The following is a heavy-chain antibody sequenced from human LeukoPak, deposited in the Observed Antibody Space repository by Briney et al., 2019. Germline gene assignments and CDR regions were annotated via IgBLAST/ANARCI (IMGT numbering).Heavy chain of an antibody. V-gene: IGHV4-4*09. J-gene: IGHJ5*02. CDR3: ARDGDFWDGRSWFDP. CDR1: GGSISSFY. Sequence: KTSETLSLTCNVSGGSISSFYLSWIRQPPGKGLEWIGYIYTSGTTKYNPSLKSRLTMSVDTSNSQFLLKLSSVTAADTAVYYCARDGDFWDGRSWFDPWGQGTLVTVSS. CDR2: IYTSGTT. D-gene: IGHD3-3*01.